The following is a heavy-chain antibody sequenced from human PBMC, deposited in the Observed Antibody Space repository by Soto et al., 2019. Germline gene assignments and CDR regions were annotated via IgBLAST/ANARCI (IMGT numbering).Heavy chain of an antibody. Sequence: KACGEGITCSSRWWLRHAHEQGLEWMGWISTYNGDTNYAQTFQGRVTMTTDTSTSTVHMEVRSLRSDDTAVYYCAREGVAPYYYQGLEVWVQGTSVTVSS. CDR3: AREGVAPYYYQGLEV. J-gene: IGHJ6*02. V-gene: IGHV1-18*01. D-gene: IGHD5-12*01. CDR1: GEGITCSS. CDR2: ISTYNGDT.